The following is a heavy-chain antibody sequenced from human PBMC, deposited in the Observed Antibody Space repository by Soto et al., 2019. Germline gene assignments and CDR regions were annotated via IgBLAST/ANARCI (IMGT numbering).Heavy chain of an antibody. D-gene: IGHD1-26*01. CDR3: ARDTGTYPYYFDY. CDR1: GGSISSGENF. Sequence: SETLSLTCTVSGGSISSGENFWNWIRQSPGKGLEWIGYIHHSGGTYYNPSLKSRLTISVDTSKNQISLKLNSVTAADTAVYYCARDTGTYPYYFDYWGQGTLVTVSS. J-gene: IGHJ4*02. CDR2: IHHSGGT. V-gene: IGHV4-30-4*01.